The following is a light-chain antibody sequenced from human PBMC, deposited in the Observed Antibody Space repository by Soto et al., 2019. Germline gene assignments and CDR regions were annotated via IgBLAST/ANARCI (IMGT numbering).Light chain of an antibody. J-gene: IGKJ2*01. V-gene: IGKV3-15*01. CDR3: QQYDRWPHT. CDR2: GAS. Sequence: EIVMTQSPATLSVSSGERATLSCRASQSLSRNLAWYQQRPGQAPRLLIHGASTRATGVPARFSGSGSGTDFTLTISSLQSEDFAVYYWQQYDRWPHTFGQGTKLQIK. CDR1: QSLSRN.